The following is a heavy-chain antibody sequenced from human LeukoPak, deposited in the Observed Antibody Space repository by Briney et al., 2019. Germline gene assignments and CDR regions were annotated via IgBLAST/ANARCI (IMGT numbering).Heavy chain of an antibody. Sequence: GASVKVSCKASGYTLTSYGINWVRQAPGQGLEWMGWISAYNGNTNYAQKLQGRVTMTTDTSTSTAYMELRSLRSDDTAVYYCILAYGSDAFDIWGQGTMVTVSS. CDR3: ILAYGSDAFDI. CDR1: GYTLTSYG. J-gene: IGHJ3*02. D-gene: IGHD4-17*01. CDR2: ISAYNGNT. V-gene: IGHV1-18*01.